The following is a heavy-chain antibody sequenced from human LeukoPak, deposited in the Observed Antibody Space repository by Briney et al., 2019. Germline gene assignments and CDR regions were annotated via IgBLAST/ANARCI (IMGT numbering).Heavy chain of an antibody. Sequence: SETLSLTCTVSLYSISSGDYWGWIRQPPGKGLEWIGYISYRGSTNYNPSLKSRVTISLDKSKNQFSLKLSSVTAADTAVYYCARDRWFGESHYFDYWGQGTLVTVSS. CDR2: ISYRGST. D-gene: IGHD3-10*01. CDR1: LYSISSGDY. CDR3: ARDRWFGESHYFDY. V-gene: IGHV4-61*08. J-gene: IGHJ4*02.